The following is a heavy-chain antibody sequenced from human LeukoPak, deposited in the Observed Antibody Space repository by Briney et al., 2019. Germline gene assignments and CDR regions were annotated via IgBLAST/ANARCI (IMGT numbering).Heavy chain of an antibody. CDR2: IYYSGST. Sequence: SETLSLTCTVSGGSISSYYWSWLRQPPGKGLEWIGYIYYSGSTNYNPSLKSRVTISVDTSKNQFSLKLSSVTAADTAVYYCGGGYSGYTVDYWGQGTLVTVSS. CDR1: GGSISSYY. J-gene: IGHJ4*02. CDR3: GGGYSGYTVDY. D-gene: IGHD5-12*01. V-gene: IGHV4-59*01.